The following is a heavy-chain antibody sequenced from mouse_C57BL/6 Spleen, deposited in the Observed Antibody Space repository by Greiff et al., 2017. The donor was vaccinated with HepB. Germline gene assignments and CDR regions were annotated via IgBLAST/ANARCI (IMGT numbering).Heavy chain of an antibody. D-gene: IGHD2-4*01. CDR1: GYAFSSYW. J-gene: IGHJ3*01. CDR3: ARGGYDSIAY. CDR2: IYPGDGDT. V-gene: IGHV1-80*01. Sequence: VESGASVKISCKASGYAFSSYWMNWVKQRPGKGLEWIGQIYPGDGDTNYNGKFKGKATLTADKSSSTAYMQLSSLTSEDSAVYFCARGGYDSIAYWGQGTLVTVSA.